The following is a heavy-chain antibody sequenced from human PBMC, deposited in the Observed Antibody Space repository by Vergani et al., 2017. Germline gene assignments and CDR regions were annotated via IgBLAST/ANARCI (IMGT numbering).Heavy chain of an antibody. CDR3: AKVSDRGGSDFDH. J-gene: IGHJ4*02. Sequence: EVQVVESGGGLIQPGGSLRLSCAASGFTVSNNYMNWVRQAPGKGLEWVSVIYSGGSTSYADSVKARFTISRDNSKNTLYLQMNSLRTEDTAVYYCAKVSDRGGSDFDHWGQGALVTVSS. V-gene: IGHV3-53*01. D-gene: IGHD3-10*01. CDR1: GFTVSNNY. CDR2: IYSGGST.